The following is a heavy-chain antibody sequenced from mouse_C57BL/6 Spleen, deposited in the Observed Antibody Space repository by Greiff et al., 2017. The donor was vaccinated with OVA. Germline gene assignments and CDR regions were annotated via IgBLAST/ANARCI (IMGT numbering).Heavy chain of an antibody. CDR1: GFTFSSYT. Sequence: EVNLVESGGGLVKPGGSLKLSCAASGFTFSSYTMSWVRQTPEKRLEWVATISGGGGNTYYPDSVKGRFTISRDNAKNTLYLQMSSLRSEDTALYYCAKGGTGTIAYWGQGTLVTVSA. CDR2: ISGGGGNT. J-gene: IGHJ3*01. CDR3: AKGGTGTIAY. V-gene: IGHV5-9*01. D-gene: IGHD4-1*01.